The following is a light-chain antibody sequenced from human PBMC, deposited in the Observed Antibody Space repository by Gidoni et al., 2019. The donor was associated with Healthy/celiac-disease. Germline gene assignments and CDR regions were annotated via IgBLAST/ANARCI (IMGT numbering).Light chain of an antibody. V-gene: IGLV2-14*01. Sequence: SALTQPASVSGSPGQSITISCTGTSSDVGGYNYVSWHQQHPGKAPKLMIYEVSTRPSGVSNRFSGSKSGNTASLTISGLQAEDEADYYCSSYTSSSTVVFGGGTKLTVL. CDR2: EVS. CDR1: SSDVGGYNY. J-gene: IGLJ2*01. CDR3: SSYTSSSTVV.